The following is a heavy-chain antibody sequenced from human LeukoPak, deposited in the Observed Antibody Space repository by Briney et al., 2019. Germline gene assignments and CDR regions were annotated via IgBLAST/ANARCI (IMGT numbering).Heavy chain of an antibody. CDR3: AKEYHYDSSGHNIAFDI. D-gene: IGHD3-22*01. V-gene: IGHV3-23*01. Sequence: GGSLRLSCAASGFTFSSYAMSWVRQAPGKGLEWVSTISGGGGSTYYADSVKGRFTISRDNSKNTLYLQMNSLRAEDTAVYYCAKEYHYDSSGHNIAFDIWGQGTMVTVSS. CDR2: ISGGGGST. J-gene: IGHJ3*02. CDR1: GFTFSSYA.